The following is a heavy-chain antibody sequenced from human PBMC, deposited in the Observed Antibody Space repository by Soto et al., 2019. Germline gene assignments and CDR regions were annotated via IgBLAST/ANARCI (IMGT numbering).Heavy chain of an antibody. CDR3: ARHGQLYNSGWYLNWFDP. CDR2: VYYSGST. J-gene: IGHJ5*02. V-gene: IGHV4-39*01. D-gene: IGHD6-19*01. Sequence: SETLSLTCTVSGGSISISTYYWGWIRQPPGKGLEWIGSVYYSGSTYYNPSLKSRVTISVDTSKNQFSLKLSSVTAADTAVYYCARHGQLYNSGWYLNWFDPWGQGILVTVSS. CDR1: GGSISISTYY.